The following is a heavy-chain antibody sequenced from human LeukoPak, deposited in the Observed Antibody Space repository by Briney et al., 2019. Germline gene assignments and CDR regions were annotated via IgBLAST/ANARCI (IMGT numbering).Heavy chain of an antibody. CDR2: ITSSGGST. J-gene: IGHJ4*02. V-gene: IGHV3-23*01. Sequence: AGSLRLSCAAYGFTFSNYAMSWVRQAPGKGREWVSTITSSGGSTYYADFVKGRFTISRDNSRNTQNLQMSSLRAEDTAVYPCARYSYDSSGYFADYWGQGTLVTVSS. CDR3: ARYSYDSSGYFADY. D-gene: IGHD3-22*01. CDR1: GFTFSNYA.